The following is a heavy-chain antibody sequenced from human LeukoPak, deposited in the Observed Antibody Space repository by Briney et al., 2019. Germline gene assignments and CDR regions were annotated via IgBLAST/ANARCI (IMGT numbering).Heavy chain of an antibody. Sequence: GGSLRLSCAATGFTFEEHGGNGVRQVRGKGGEGVAGINWDGGSTVYVGSVKGGLTISRERAKNSLFLQMNSLRVEDTALYFCAMGDSSGWYFQYWRQAALLTVSS. CDR1: GFTFEEHG. CDR2: INWDGGST. D-gene: IGHD6-19*01. J-gene: IGHJ4*02. V-gene: IGHV3-20*04. CDR3: AMGDSSGWYFQY.